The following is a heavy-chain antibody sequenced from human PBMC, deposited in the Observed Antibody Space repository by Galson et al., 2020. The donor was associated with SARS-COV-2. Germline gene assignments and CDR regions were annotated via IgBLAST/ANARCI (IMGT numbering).Heavy chain of an antibody. CDR2: ISYDGSNK. CDR1: GFTFSSYG. V-gene: IGHV3-30*18. D-gene: IGHD6-13*01. CDR3: AKDPSSSWYSWFDP. Sequence: GGSLRLSCAASGFTFSSYGMHWVRQAPGKGLEWVAVISYDGSNKYYEDSVKGRFTISRDNSKNTLYLQMNSLRAEDTAVYYCAKDPSSSWYSWFDPWGQGTLVTVSS. J-gene: IGHJ5*02.